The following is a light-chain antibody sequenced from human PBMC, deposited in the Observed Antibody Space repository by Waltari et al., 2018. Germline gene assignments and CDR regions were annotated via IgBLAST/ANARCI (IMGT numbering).Light chain of an antibody. Sequence: EIVLTQSPGTLSLSPGERATLSCRASQTFSSSYLAWYQQKPGQAPRILLCGASTRAAGCPVRFSGSGSGTDFTLTISRLEPEDFAVYYCQHYGTSPPLTFGGGTKVEIK. CDR2: GAS. CDR1: QTFSSSY. CDR3: QHYGTSPPLT. V-gene: IGKV3-20*01. J-gene: IGKJ4*01.